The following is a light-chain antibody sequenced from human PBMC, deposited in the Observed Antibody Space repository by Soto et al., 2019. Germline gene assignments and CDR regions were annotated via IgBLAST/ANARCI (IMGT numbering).Light chain of an antibody. CDR2: DAS. Sequence: EIVLTQSPATLSLSPGERATLSCRASQSVSSYLAWYQQKPGQAPRLLIYDASNRATGIPARFSGSGSGTDFTLTMSTLEPEDFAVYYCQQRSNWHPFPFGQGTRLEIK. CDR1: QSVSSY. CDR3: QQRSNWHPFP. V-gene: IGKV3-11*01. J-gene: IGKJ5*01.